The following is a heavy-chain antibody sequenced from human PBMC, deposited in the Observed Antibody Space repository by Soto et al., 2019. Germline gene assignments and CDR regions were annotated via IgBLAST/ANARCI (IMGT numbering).Heavy chain of an antibody. D-gene: IGHD3-3*01. CDR2: IYYSGST. V-gene: IGHV4-31*03. CDR1: GGSISSGGYY. J-gene: IGHJ5*02. Sequence: PSETVSLTCTVSGGSISSGGYYWSWIRQHPGKGLEWIGYIYYSGSTYYNPSLKSRVTISVDTSKNQFSLKLSSVTAADTAVYYCASFYSDYDFWSGYSKWFDPWGQGTLVTVSS. CDR3: ASFYSDYDFWSGYSKWFDP.